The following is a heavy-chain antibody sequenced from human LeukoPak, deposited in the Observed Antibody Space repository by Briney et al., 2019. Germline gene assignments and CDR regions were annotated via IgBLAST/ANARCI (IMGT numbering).Heavy chain of an antibody. D-gene: IGHD6-13*01. V-gene: IGHV1-2*04. CDR1: GYTFTGYY. J-gene: IGHJ4*02. Sequence: ASAKVSCKASGYTFTGYYMHWVRQAPGQGLEWMGWINPNSGGTNYAQKFQGWVTMTRDTSISTAYMELSRLRSDDTAVYYCARERRSSSSFDYWGQGTLVTVSS. CDR3: ARERRSSSSFDY. CDR2: INPNSGGT.